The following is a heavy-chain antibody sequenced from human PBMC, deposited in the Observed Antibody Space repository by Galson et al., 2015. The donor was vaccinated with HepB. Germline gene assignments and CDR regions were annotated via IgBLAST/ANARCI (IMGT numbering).Heavy chain of an antibody. D-gene: IGHD2-15*01. V-gene: IGHV3-7*03. CDR1: GFTFSSYW. J-gene: IGHJ6*03. CDR2: IKQDGSEK. CDR3: ARDQAGRGGYCSGGSCYGYYYYYMDV. Sequence: SLRLSCAASGFTFSSYWMSWVRQAPGKGLEWVANIKQDGSEKYYVDSVKGRFTISRDNAKNSLYLQMNSLRAEDTAVYYCARDQAGRGGYCSGGSCYGYYYYYMDVWGKGTTVTVSS.